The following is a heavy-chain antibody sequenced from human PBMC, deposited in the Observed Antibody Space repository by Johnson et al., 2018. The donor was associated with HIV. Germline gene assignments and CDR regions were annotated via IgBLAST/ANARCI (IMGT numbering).Heavy chain of an antibody. D-gene: IGHD6-19*01. V-gene: IGHV3-23*04. J-gene: IGHJ3*02. CDR1: GFTFSSYA. CDR2: ISGSGCST. CDR3: PTDRPSSVLFDAFDI. Sequence: EVQLVESGGGLVQPGGSLRLSCAASGFTFSSYAMSWVRQAPGTGLEWVPAISGSGCSTYYADHVKARFTISKDNAQNTLYLQMNSLRAEDTALYYCPTDRPSSVLFDAFDIWGQGTMVTVSS.